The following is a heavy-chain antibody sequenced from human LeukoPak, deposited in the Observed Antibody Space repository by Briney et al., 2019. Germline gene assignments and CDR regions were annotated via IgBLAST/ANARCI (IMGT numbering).Heavy chain of an antibody. CDR1: GDSVTNDSI. CDR3: ARWASISRQPGGFFDH. CDR2: FCLGRDT. V-gene: IGHV4-38-2*01. Sequence: SSETLSLTCAVSGDSVTNDSIWGCLRQPPGEELEWIGSFCLGRDTYYRPSLKSRVTMSVDTSKNQFSLNLNSVAAADTAVYYCARWASISRQPGGFFDHWGQGTLVTVSS. J-gene: IGHJ4*02. D-gene: IGHD3-16*01.